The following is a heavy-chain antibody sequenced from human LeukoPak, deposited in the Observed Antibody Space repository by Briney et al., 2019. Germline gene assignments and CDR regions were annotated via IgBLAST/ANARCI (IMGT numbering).Heavy chain of an antibody. V-gene: IGHV4-59*01. CDR1: GGSISSYY. J-gene: IGHJ3*02. CDR3: ARSYVDIVASDI. Sequence: PSETLSLTCTVSGGSISSYYWSWIRQPPGKGLEWIGYIYYSGSTNYNPSLKSRVTISVDTSKNQFSLKLSSVTAADTAVYYCARSYVDIVASDIWGQGTMVTVSS. D-gene: IGHD5-12*01. CDR2: IYYSGST.